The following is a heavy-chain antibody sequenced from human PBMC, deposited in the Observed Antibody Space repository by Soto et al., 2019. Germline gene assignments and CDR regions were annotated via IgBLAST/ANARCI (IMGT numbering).Heavy chain of an antibody. Sequence: QVQLQESGPGLVKPSQTLSLTCTVSGGSISSGGYYWSWIRQHPGKGLEWIGYIYYSGSTYHNPSLPTRVTISVDTSTNQFSLKLSSVTAADTAVHYCARDSDYGSGYGMDVWGQGTTVTVSS. CDR1: GGSISSGGYY. CDR2: IYYSGST. D-gene: IGHD3-10*01. V-gene: IGHV4-31*03. CDR3: ARDSDYGSGYGMDV. J-gene: IGHJ6*02.